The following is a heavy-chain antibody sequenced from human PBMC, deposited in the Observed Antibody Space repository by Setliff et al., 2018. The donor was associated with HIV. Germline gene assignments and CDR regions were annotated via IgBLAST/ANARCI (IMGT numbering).Heavy chain of an antibody. CDR2: IYHSGST. CDR1: GGSVSSSNW. J-gene: IGHJ6*02. CDR3: ARGGGNYYYGLNV. V-gene: IGHV4-4*02. Sequence: SETLSLTCAVSGGSVSSSNWWSWVRQPPGKGLEWIGEIYHSGSTNYNPSLKSRVTISVDKSKNQFSLKLTFVTAADTAVYYCARGGGNYYYGLNVWGQGTTVTVSS. D-gene: IGHD3-10*01.